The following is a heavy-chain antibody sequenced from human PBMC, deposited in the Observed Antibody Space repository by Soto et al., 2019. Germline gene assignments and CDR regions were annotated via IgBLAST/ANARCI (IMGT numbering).Heavy chain of an antibody. J-gene: IGHJ4*02. D-gene: IGHD2-2*02. Sequence: EVQLLESGGGLVQPGGSLRLSCAASGFTFSSYAMSWVRQAPGKGLEWVSAISGSGGSTYYADSVKGRFTISRDNSKNTLYLQMNSLRAEDTAVYYCAKIGYCSSTSCYRKGFDYWGQGTLVTVSS. CDR1: GFTFSSYA. CDR2: ISGSGGST. CDR3: AKIGYCSSTSCYRKGFDY. V-gene: IGHV3-23*01.